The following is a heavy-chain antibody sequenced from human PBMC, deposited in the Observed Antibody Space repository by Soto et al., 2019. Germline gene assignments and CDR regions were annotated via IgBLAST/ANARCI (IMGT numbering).Heavy chain of an antibody. D-gene: IGHD1-7*01. CDR2: ISSSSFTI. CDR1: GFSFSDYS. Sequence: GGSLRLSCAASGFSFSDYSMNWVRQAPGRGLEWVSYISSSSFTIHYAGSVEGRFTISRDNSKNTLYLQMNTLGAEDTAVYYCARDGIGGTVFRGYLDYWGRGTVVTVSS. CDR3: ARDGIGGTVFRGYLDY. V-gene: IGHV3-48*01. J-gene: IGHJ4*02.